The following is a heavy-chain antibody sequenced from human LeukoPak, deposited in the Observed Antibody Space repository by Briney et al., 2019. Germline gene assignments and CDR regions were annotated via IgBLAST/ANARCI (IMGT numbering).Heavy chain of an antibody. J-gene: IGHJ4*02. CDR2: ISYDGSNK. CDR1: GFTFSSYA. V-gene: IGHV3-30-3*01. D-gene: IGHD1-26*01. Sequence: GGSLRLSCAASGFTFSSYAMHWVRQAPGKGLEWVAVISYDGSNKCYADSVKGRFTISRDNSKNTLYLQMNSLRAEDTAVYYCARESIVGATTVLFDYWGQGTLVTVSS. CDR3: ARESIVGATTVLFDY.